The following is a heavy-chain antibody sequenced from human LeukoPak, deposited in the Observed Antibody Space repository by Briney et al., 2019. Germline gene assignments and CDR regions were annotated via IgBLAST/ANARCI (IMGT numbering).Heavy chain of an antibody. D-gene: IGHD3-22*01. V-gene: IGHV3-30*03. Sequence: GGSLRLSCAASGFTFSSYAMSWVRQAPGKGLEWVAVISYDGSNKYYADSVKGRFTISRDNSKNTLYLQMNSLRDEDTAVYYCARDPSKGNYYDSRGYIDYWGQGTLVTVSS. CDR1: GFTFSSYA. J-gene: IGHJ4*02. CDR2: ISYDGSNK. CDR3: ARDPSKGNYYDSRGYIDY.